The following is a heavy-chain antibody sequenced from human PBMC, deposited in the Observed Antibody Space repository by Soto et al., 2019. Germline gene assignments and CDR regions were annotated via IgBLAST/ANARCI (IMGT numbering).Heavy chain of an antibody. CDR3: ARDRARYCSGGSCYFHFDY. D-gene: IGHD2-15*01. CDR2: ISSSGSTI. CDR1: GFTFSSYE. V-gene: IGHV3-48*03. J-gene: IGHJ4*02. Sequence: GGSLRVSCAASGFTFSSYEMSWVRHAPGKGLGWVSYISSSGSTIYYADSVKGRFTISRDNAKNSLYLQMNSLRAEDTAVYYRARDRARYCSGGSCYFHFDYWGQGTLVTVSS.